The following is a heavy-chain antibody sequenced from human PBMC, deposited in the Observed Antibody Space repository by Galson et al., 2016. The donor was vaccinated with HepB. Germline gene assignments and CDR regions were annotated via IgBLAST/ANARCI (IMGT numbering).Heavy chain of an antibody. D-gene: IGHD3-16*02. CDR1: GFTFDDYA. CDR2: LSWNSGNK. J-gene: IGHJ4*02. CDR3: AKSAGLHLGDLSGARRYFDY. Sequence: SLRLSCAASGFTFDDYAMHWVRQVPGKGPEWVSGLSWNSGNKLYADSVMGRFTISRDNAKNSLYLQMNSLRPEDTALYFCAKSAGLHLGDLSGARRYFDYWGQGTLVTVSS. V-gene: IGHV3-9*01.